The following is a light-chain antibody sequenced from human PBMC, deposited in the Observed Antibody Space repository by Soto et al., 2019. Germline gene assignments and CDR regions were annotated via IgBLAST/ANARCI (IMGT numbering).Light chain of an antibody. V-gene: IGKV3-20*01. Sequence: EIVMTQSPGTLSLSPGERATLYCRASQSVSGNHLAWYQQKPGQAPSLLIYGVFNRATGIPDRFSGSGSGTDFTLTISRLEPEDVAVYYCQQYGSSPITFGPGTKVDIK. CDR2: GVF. CDR1: QSVSGNH. CDR3: QQYGSSPIT. J-gene: IGKJ3*01.